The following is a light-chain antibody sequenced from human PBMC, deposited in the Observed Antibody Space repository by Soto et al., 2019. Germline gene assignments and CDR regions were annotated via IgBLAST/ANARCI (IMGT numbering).Light chain of an antibody. V-gene: IGKV3-15*01. CDR1: QGIGDT. CDR2: DTS. J-gene: IGKJ4*01. Sequence: TPYPRCVSPRKDASLSCRASQGIGDTLAWYRHKPGQTTRLLIYDTSTMATGVPTRFSGSRSGAEFTLTINSLLSDEVGDYYCQPYHGCPLTLGGGT. CDR3: QPYHGCPLT.